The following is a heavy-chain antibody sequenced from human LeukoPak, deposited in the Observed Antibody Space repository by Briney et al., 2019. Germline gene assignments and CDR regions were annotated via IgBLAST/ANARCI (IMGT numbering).Heavy chain of an antibody. CDR1: GGSISSSSYY. CDR3: ARNISTVANGARYNWFDP. CDR2: IYYSGST. V-gene: IGHV4-39*01. D-gene: IGHD4-11*01. Sequence: SEILSLTCIVSGGSISSSSYYWDWIRQSPGKGLEWIGTIYYSGSTDYNPSPKSPVTMSVETSKNQFSLKLSSVTAADTAVYYCARNISTVANGARYNWFDPWGQGTLVTVSS. J-gene: IGHJ5*02.